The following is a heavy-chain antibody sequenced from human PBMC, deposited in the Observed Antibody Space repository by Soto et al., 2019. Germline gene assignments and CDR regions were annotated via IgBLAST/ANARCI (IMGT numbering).Heavy chain of an antibody. CDR2: IFYRGST. V-gene: IGHV4-39*01. D-gene: IGHD4-17*01. CDR3: ARCDYGYGMDV. Sequence: SETLSLTSTVSGGSISSSIHYWGWIRQPPGKGLEWIGRIFYRGSTYYNPSLKSRLTISVDTSKNQFSLKLSSVSAAFTAVYYCARCDYGYGMDVWGQGTTVTVSS. J-gene: IGHJ6*02. CDR1: GGSISSSIHY.